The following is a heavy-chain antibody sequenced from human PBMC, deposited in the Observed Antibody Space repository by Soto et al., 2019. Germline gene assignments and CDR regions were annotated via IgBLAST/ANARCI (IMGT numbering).Heavy chain of an antibody. J-gene: IGHJ4*02. Sequence: SVKVSCKASGGTFNTYTINWLRQAPGRGLEWVGQVVPMYDSVNYAETFQGRVTVTVDKSTNTAYMELTSLRSQGTALYFCASWRSYSGSYCFDYWGQGTLVTVSS. D-gene: IGHD1-26*01. V-gene: IGHV1-69*06. CDR3: ASWRSYSGSYCFDY. CDR2: VVPMYDSV. CDR1: GGTFNTYT.